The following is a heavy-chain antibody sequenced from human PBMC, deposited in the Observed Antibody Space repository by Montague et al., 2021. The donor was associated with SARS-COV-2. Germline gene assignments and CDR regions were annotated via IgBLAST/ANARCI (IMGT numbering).Heavy chain of an antibody. Sequence: SETLSLTCTVSGGSVSSSPYYWGWIRQPPGRGLEWVGSISYSGRTYFSPSLKSRLTISVDSSENQFSLRLSSVTAADTAVYYCASSYYYGSGTYVDNYYRDVWGKGTTVTVSS. CDR3: ASSYYYGSGTYVDNYYRDV. CDR1: GGSVSSSPYY. V-gene: IGHV4-39*01. D-gene: IGHD3-10*01. CDR2: ISYSGRT. J-gene: IGHJ6*03.